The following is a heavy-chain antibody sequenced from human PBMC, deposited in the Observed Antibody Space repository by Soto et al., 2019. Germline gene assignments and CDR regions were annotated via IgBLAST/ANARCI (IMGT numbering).Heavy chain of an antibody. V-gene: IGHV1-58*02. J-gene: IGHJ6*04. CDR3: AGGEYCTNGVCYQNV. CDR2: IVVGSGNT. D-gene: IGHD2-8*01. CDR1: GFTFTSSA. Sequence: SVKVSCKASGFTFTSSAMQWVRQARGQRLEWIGWIVVGSGNTNYAQKFQERVTITRDMSTSTAYMELSSLRSEDTAVYYCAGGEYCTNGVCYQNVWGKGTTVTVSS.